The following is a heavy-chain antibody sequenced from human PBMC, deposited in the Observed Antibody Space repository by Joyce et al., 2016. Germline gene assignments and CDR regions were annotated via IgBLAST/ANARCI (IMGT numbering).Heavy chain of an antibody. J-gene: IGHJ5*01. CDR1: GGSISSTHW. CDR3: ARNGAYSQDS. CDR2: IYRGGST. D-gene: IGHD5-12*01. Sequence: QVQLQESGPGLVEPSGTLSLTCAVSGGSISSTHWWSWVHQPPGKGLEWIGEIYRGGSTTYNPSLMSRVTISVDKSKNQLSLKMNSVTAADTAVYYCARNGAYSQDSWGQGTLVTVSS. V-gene: IGHV4-4*02.